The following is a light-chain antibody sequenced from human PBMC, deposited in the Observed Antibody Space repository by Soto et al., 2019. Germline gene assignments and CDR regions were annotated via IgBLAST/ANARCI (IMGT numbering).Light chain of an antibody. CDR1: QRVSSGY. J-gene: IGKJ1*01. CDR2: GAS. Sequence: EIVLTQSPATLSLSPGERATLSCRASQRVSSGYLGWYQQRPGQAPRLLLYGASNRAAGIPDRFSGRGSETDFTITISRLEPEDFAVYYGQQYASSPPWTVGQGTKVEIK. CDR3: QQYASSPPWT. V-gene: IGKV3-20*01.